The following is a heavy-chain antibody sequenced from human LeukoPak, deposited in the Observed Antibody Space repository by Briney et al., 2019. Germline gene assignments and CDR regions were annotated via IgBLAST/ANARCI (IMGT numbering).Heavy chain of an antibody. J-gene: IGHJ6*04. CDR3: AELGITMIGGV. V-gene: IGHV3-30*02. CDR1: GFTFSNYG. D-gene: IGHD3-10*02. Sequence: SGGSLRLSCAASGFTFSNYGMHWVRQAPGKGLEWVAFIRFDGTSKYYADSVKGRLTISRDNAKNSLYLQMNRLRAEDTAVYYCAELGITMIGGVWGKGTTVTISS. CDR2: IRFDGTSK.